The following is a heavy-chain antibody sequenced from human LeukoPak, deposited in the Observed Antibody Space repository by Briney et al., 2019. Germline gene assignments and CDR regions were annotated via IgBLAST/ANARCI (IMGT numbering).Heavy chain of an antibody. D-gene: IGHD3-22*01. Sequence: SETLSLTCTVSGGSISSYYWSWIRQPPGKGLEWIGYIYYSGSTNYNPSLKSRVTISVDTSKNQFSLKLSSVTAADTAVYYCASYSYYYDSNGYFDYWGQGTLVTVSS. CDR2: IYYSGST. V-gene: IGHV4-59*01. CDR1: GGSISSYY. CDR3: ASYSYYYDSNGYFDY. J-gene: IGHJ4*02.